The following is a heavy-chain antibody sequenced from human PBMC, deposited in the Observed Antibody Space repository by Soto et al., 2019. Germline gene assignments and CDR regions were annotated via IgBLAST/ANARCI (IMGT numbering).Heavy chain of an antibody. J-gene: IGHJ4*02. CDR1: GGSFSGYY. CDR3: ARDKITGLFDY. D-gene: IGHD2-8*02. V-gene: IGHV4-34*01. CDR2: NSHSGST. Sequence: QVQLQQWGAGLLKPSETLSLTCAVYGGSFSGYYWTWIRQPPGTGLEWIGENSHSGSTNYNPSLKRRVTISVDTSKHQFSLKLTSVTAADTAVYYCARDKITGLFDYGGQGTLVTVSS.